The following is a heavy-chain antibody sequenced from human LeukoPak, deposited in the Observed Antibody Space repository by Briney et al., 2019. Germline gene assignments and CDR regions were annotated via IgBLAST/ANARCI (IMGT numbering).Heavy chain of an antibody. CDR3: ARVRSAAHFDY. V-gene: IGHV3-74*01. J-gene: IGHJ4*02. CDR1: GFTFSSYG. CDR2: INTDGSST. D-gene: IGHD1-26*01. Sequence: GGSLRLSCAASGFTFSSYGMHWVRQAPGKGLVWVSRINTDGSSTSYADSVKGRFTISRDNAKNTLYLQMNSLRAEDTAVYYCARVRSAAHFDYWGQGTLVTVSS.